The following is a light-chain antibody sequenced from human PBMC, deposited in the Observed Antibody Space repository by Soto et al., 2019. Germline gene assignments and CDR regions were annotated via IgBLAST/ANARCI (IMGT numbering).Light chain of an antibody. CDR1: QIIVTY. J-gene: IGKJ5*01. V-gene: IGKV1-39*01. CDR3: QKTYSPQIT. CDR2: GAS. Sequence: DVPVTQSPSSLSASVGDRVTITCRASQIIVTYLSWYQQRPGKAPTLLIYGASTLQSGVPSRFSGSGSGTDFSLTINSLQPEDSATYYCQKTYSPQITFGRGTRLEIK.